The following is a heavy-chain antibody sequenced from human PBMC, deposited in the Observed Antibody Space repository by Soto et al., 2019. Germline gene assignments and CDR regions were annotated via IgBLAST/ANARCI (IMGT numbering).Heavy chain of an antibody. Sequence: SVKVSCKASGGTFSSYAISWVRQAPGQGLEWMGGIIPIFGTANYAQKFQGRVTITADESTSTAYMELSSLRSEDTAVYYCARGPYYYDSSGSFDYWGQGTLVTVSS. CDR3: ARGPYYYDSSGSFDY. CDR1: GGTFSSYA. CDR2: IIPIFGTA. V-gene: IGHV1-69*13. J-gene: IGHJ4*02. D-gene: IGHD3-22*01.